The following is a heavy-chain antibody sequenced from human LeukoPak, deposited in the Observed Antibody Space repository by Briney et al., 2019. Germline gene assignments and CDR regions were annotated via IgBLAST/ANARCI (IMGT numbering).Heavy chain of an antibody. Sequence: KTSQTLSLTCTVSGGSISSGDYYWSWIRQHPGEGLEWIGYIYYSGSTNYNPSLRSRVTISVDTSKNQISLKLSSVTAADTAVYYCARAHCSGGRCYSDYYYGMDVWGQGTTVTVSS. J-gene: IGHJ6*02. V-gene: IGHV4-31*03. CDR3: ARAHCSGGRCYSDYYYGMDV. CDR2: IYYSGST. CDR1: GGSISSGDYY. D-gene: IGHD2-15*01.